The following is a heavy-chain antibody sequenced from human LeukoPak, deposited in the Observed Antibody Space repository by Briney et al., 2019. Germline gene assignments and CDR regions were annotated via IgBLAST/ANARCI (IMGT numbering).Heavy chain of an antibody. J-gene: IGHJ5*02. Sequence: SQTLSLACTVSGCSISSGSYYWSWIRQPAGKGLEWIGRIYTSGSTNYNPSLKSRVTISVDTSKNQFSLKLSSVTAADTAVYYCARDYYDSSGLNWFDPWGQGTLVTVSS. CDR1: GCSISSGSYY. CDR3: ARDYYDSSGLNWFDP. CDR2: IYTSGST. D-gene: IGHD3-22*01. V-gene: IGHV4-61*02.